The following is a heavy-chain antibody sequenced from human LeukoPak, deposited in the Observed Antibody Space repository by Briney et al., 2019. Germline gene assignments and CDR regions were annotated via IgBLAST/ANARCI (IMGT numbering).Heavy chain of an antibody. D-gene: IGHD3-22*01. Sequence: PGRSLRLSCAASGFTFSSYGIHWVRQAPGKGLEWVAVFSNDGSDKSYADSVKGRFTISRDNSKNTLYLQMNSLRAEDTAVYFCAKGTVIVGYYFDSWGQGTLVTVSS. CDR2: FSNDGSDK. CDR1: GFTFSSYG. CDR3: AKGTVIVGYYFDS. J-gene: IGHJ4*02. V-gene: IGHV3-30*18.